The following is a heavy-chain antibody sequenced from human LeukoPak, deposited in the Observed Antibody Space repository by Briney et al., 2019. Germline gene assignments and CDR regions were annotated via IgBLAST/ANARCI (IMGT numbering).Heavy chain of an antibody. CDR1: GFTFTSYW. D-gene: IGHD3-22*01. Sequence: QPGGSLRLSCAAFGFTFTSYWMSWVRQAPGKGLEWVANIKQDGSEKYYVDSVKGRFTISRDNTKNSLYLQMNSLRAEDTAVYYCARDQYYYDSSGYYYYFDYWGQGTLVTVSS. J-gene: IGHJ4*02. CDR3: ARDQYYYDSSGYYYYFDY. CDR2: IKQDGSEK. V-gene: IGHV3-7*04.